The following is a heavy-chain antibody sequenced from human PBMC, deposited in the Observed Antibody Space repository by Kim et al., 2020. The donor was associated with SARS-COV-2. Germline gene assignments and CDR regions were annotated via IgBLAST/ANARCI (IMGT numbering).Heavy chain of an antibody. V-gene: IGHV3-74*01. D-gene: IGHD6-6*01. CDR2: T. CDR3: ARGSSYALDV. J-gene: IGHJ6*02. Sequence: TNYADSVKGQFTISRDNAKNTVFLQMNSLRVEDTAVYYCARGSSYALDVWGQGTTVTVSS.